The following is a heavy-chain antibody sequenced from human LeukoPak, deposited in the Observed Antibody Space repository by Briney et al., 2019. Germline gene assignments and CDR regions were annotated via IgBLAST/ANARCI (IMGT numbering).Heavy chain of an antibody. CDR1: GFTFSSYE. Sequence: GGSLRLSCAASGFTFSSYEMNWVRQAPGKGLEWVANIKQDGSEKYYVDSVKGRFTISRDNAKNSLNLQMNSLRAEDTAVYYCAREAYNWNIDVFDIWGQGTLVTVSS. CDR3: AREAYNWNIDVFDI. J-gene: IGHJ3*02. CDR2: IKQDGSEK. D-gene: IGHD1/OR15-1a*01. V-gene: IGHV3-7*01.